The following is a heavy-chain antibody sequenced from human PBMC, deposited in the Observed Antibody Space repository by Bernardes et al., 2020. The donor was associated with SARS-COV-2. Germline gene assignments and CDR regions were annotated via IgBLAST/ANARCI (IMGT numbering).Heavy chain of an antibody. CDR3: VKEYSPPNLFDY. J-gene: IGHJ4*02. CDR2: ISSNGDQT. D-gene: IGHD6-13*01. V-gene: IGHV3-64D*06. CDR1: GFTFSTYA. Sequence: GETLYLSCSASGFTFSTYALHWVRQAPGKGLEHISTISSNGDQTFYANSVKGRFTISRDNSKNTLYLQMTSLRGEDTAVYYCVKEYSPPNLFDYWGQGTLVTVSS.